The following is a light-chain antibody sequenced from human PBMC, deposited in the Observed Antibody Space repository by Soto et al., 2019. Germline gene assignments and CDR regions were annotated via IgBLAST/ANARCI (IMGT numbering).Light chain of an antibody. CDR2: STD. Sequence: QAVVTQEPSLTVSPGGTVTLTCASSTGAVTSGHYANWLQQKPGQAPRALIYSTDTKHSWTPARFSGSLLGGKAALTLSGVRPEDEADSYCLLYYGGAVIFGGGTKVTVL. J-gene: IGLJ2*01. CDR3: LLYYGGAVI. CDR1: TGAVTSGHY. V-gene: IGLV7-43*01.